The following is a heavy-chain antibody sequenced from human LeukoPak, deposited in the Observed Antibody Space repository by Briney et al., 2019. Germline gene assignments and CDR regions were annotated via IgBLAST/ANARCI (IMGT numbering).Heavy chain of an antibody. D-gene: IGHD2-2*01. CDR3: AGYCSSTSCYQPDY. CDR1: GGSISSYH. J-gene: IGHJ4*02. Sequence: SETLSLTCTVSGGSISSYHWSWIRQPPGKGLEWIGYIYYSGSTNYNPSLKSRVTISVDTSKNQFSLKLSSVTAADTAVYYCAGYCSSTSCYQPDYWGQGTLVTVSS. CDR2: IYYSGST. V-gene: IGHV4-59*01.